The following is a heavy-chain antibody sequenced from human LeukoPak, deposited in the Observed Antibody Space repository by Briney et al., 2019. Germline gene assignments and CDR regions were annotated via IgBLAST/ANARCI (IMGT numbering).Heavy chain of an antibody. J-gene: IGHJ5*02. CDR2: ISSSSRFI. Sequence: GGSLRLSCAASGFTFNSYSMNWFRQAPGKGLEWVSSISSSSRFIYYADSVKGRFTISRDNAKNSLYLQMTSLRAADTAVYYCARSVGYYGSGSYLEFDPWGQGTLVTVSS. CDR1: GFTFNSYS. V-gene: IGHV3-21*01. CDR3: ARSVGYYGSGSYLEFDP. D-gene: IGHD3-10*01.